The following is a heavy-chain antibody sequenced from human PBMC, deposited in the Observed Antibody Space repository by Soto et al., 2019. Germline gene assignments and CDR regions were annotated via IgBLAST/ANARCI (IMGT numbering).Heavy chain of an antibody. V-gene: IGHV4-34*01. Sequence: QVQLQQWGAGLLKPSETLSLTCAVYGGSFSGYYWSWIRQPPGKGLEWIGEINHSGSTNYNPSLKSRVTISVDTSKNQCSLKLSSVTAADTAVYYCASFVSTSCYFDYWGQGTLVTVSS. CDR3: ASFVSTSCYFDY. D-gene: IGHD2-2*01. CDR2: INHSGST. J-gene: IGHJ4*02. CDR1: GGSFSGYY.